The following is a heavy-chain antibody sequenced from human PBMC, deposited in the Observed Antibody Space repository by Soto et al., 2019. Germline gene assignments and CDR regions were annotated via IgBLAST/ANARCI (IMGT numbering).Heavy chain of an antibody. CDR3: VKEGRGSSTSCSRCYGLDV. Sequence: EVQLLESGGGLVQPGGSLRLSCAASGLTSGPYGMTWVRQAPGRGLEWVSTISGSGFSTHYAESVQGRFTISRDNSKNTMYLQMNSLRAEDTAVYYCVKEGRGSSTSCSRCYGLDVWGQGTTVIVSS. CDR2: ISGSGFST. D-gene: IGHD2-2*01. CDR1: GLTSGPYG. J-gene: IGHJ6*02. V-gene: IGHV3-23*01.